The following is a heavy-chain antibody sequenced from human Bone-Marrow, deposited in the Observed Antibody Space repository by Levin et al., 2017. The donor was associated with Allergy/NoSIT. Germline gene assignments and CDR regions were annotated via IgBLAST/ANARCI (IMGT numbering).Heavy chain of an antibody. V-gene: IGHV4-59*01. J-gene: IGHJ4*02. Sequence: SETLSLTCTVSTGSINNYYWTWIRQPPGKGLEWIGYIHSSGNTNYNPPLKSRLAMSVDASQNRVSLRLTSMTAADSATYYCARGSAPRPGYWGQGILVTVSS. CDR1: TGSINNYY. CDR3: ARGSAPRPGY. CDR2: IHSSGNT. D-gene: IGHD6-6*01.